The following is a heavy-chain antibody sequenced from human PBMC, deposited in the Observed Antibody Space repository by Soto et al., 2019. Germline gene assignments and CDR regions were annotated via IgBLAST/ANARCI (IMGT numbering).Heavy chain of an antibody. Sequence: PAVSLRHSSQASGFTFSNFTMHRLRQAPGQGLEWVAVISYDGSNKYSADSVKGRFTISRDNAKNSLYLQMTSLRAEDTALYYCARVRGYYYDSFDYWGQGT. J-gene: IGHJ4*02. CDR1: GFTFSNFT. V-gene: IGHV3-30-3*01. CDR2: ISYDGSNK. CDR3: ARVRGYYYDSFDY. D-gene: IGHD3-22*01.